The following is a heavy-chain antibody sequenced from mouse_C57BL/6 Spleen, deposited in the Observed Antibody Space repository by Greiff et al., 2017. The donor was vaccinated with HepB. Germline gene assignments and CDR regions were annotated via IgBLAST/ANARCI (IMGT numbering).Heavy chain of an antibody. CDR3: ARKELASYAMDY. D-gene: IGHD4-1*01. V-gene: IGHV2-9-1*01. CDR2: IWTGGCT. J-gene: IGHJ4*01. Sequence: QVQLQQSGPGLVAPSQSLSISCTVSGFSLTSYAISWVRQPPGKGLEWLGVIWTGGCTNYNSALKSSLSISKDNSKSQVSLKMNSLQTYDTARYYCARKELASYAMDYWGQGTSVTVSS. CDR1: GFSLTSYA.